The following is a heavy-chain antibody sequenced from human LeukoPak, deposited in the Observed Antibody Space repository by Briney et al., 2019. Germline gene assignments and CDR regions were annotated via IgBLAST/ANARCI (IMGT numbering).Heavy chain of an antibody. CDR2: IYYSGST. V-gene: IGHV4-59*01. Sequence: SETLPLTCTVSGGSISSYYWSWIRQPPGKGLEWIGYIYYSGSTNYNPSLKSRVTISVDTSKNQFSLKLSSVTAADTAVYYCARGTVYCSGGSCYPTHYYYYMDVWGKGTTVTISS. CDR3: ARGTVYCSGGSCYPTHYYYYMDV. CDR1: GGSISSYY. D-gene: IGHD2-15*01. J-gene: IGHJ6*03.